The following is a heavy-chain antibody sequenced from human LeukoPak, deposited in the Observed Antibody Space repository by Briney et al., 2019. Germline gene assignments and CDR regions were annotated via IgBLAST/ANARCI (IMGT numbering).Heavy chain of an antibody. J-gene: IGHJ4*02. Sequence: GGSLRLSCATSGFTFSSYAMSWFRQAPGKGLEWVSAITGSGGNTYYADSVKGRFTISRDNSKNTLYLQMSSLRVEDTALYYCAKSVLGRVVVDFDYWGQGNLVTVSS. CDR2: ITGSGGNT. D-gene: IGHD3-3*01. V-gene: IGHV3-23*01. CDR3: AKSVLGRVVVDFDY. CDR1: GFTFSSYA.